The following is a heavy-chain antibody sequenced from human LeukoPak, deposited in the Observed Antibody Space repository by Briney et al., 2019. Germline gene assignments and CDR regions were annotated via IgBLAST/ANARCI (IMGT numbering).Heavy chain of an antibody. J-gene: IGHJ4*02. CDR2: INHSGST. V-gene: IGHV4-34*01. D-gene: IGHD6-6*01. CDR1: GGSFSGYY. Sequence: PSETLSLTCAVYGGSFSGYYWSWIRQPPGKGLEWIGEINHSGSTNYNPSLKSRVTISVDTSKNQFSLKPSSVTAADTAVYYCARGYSSSSWNFDYWGQGTLVTVSS. CDR3: ARGYSSSSWNFDY.